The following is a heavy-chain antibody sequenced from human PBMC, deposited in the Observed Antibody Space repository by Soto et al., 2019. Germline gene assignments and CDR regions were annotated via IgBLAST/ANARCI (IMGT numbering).Heavy chain of an antibody. D-gene: IGHD3-16*02. V-gene: IGHV3-30*18. Sequence: PGGSLRLSCAASGFTFSSYGMHWVRQAPGKGLEWVAVISYDGSEKYYADSVKGRFTISRDNSKNTLNLQMNSLRADDTAVYYCAKALGELSPESYDYWGQGTLVTVSS. J-gene: IGHJ4*02. CDR3: AKALGELSPESYDY. CDR2: ISYDGSEK. CDR1: GFTFSSYG.